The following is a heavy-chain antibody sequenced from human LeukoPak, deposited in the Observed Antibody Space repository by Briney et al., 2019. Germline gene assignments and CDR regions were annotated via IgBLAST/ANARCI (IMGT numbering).Heavy chain of an antibody. Sequence: SETLSLTCAVYGESFSGYYWSWIRQPPGKGLEWIGEINHSGGTNYNPSLKSRVTISVDTSKNQFSLKLSSVTAADTAVYYCASLARGGNWFDPWGQGTLVTVSS. V-gene: IGHV4-34*01. CDR1: GESFSGYY. D-gene: IGHD6-6*01. CDR2: INHSGGT. CDR3: ASLARGGNWFDP. J-gene: IGHJ5*02.